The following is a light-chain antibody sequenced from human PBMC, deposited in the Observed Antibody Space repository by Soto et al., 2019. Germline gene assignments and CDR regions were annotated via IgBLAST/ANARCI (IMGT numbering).Light chain of an antibody. CDR3: SSYTTSNTRQIV. V-gene: IGLV2-14*03. J-gene: IGLJ1*01. Sequence: ALTQPASVSGSPGQSITISCSGTSSDVGGYNYVSWYQHHPGKAPKLMIYDVSNRPSGVSNRFSGSKSGNTASLTISGLQPEDEADYYCSSYTTSNTRQIVFGTGTKLTVL. CDR1: SSDVGGYNY. CDR2: DVS.